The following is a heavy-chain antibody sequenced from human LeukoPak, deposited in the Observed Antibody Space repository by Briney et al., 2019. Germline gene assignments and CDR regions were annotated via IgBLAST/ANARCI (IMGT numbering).Heavy chain of an antibody. V-gene: IGHV3-30*01. Sequence: QPGGSLRLSCGASGFTVGSYPIHWVRQAPGKGLEWVSLISYDGSNVYYADSVKGRFTMSRDKSKNTLFLQMTSLRHEDTAVYYCAAGYGSIDYWGQGTLVTVSS. CDR3: AAGYGSIDY. CDR1: GFTVGSYP. D-gene: IGHD6-13*01. CDR2: ISYDGSNV. J-gene: IGHJ4*02.